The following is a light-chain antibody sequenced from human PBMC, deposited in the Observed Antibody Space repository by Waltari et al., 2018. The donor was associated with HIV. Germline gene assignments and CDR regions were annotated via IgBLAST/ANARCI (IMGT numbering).Light chain of an antibody. V-gene: IGLV2-23*02. J-gene: IGLJ1*01. CDR2: EVS. CDR1: SSDVGRYNL. CDR3: CSYAGSSTSYV. Sequence: QSALTQPASVSGSPGQSITISCTGTSSDVGRYNLVSWYQQHPSKAPKLMIYEVSKRPSGVSKRFSGSNAGNPASLTISGLQAEDEADYYCCSYAGSSTSYVFGTGTKVTVL.